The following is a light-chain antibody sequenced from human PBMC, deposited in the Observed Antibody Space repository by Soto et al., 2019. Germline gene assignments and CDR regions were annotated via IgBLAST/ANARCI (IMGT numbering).Light chain of an antibody. Sequence: QSALTQPASVSGSLGQSITISCTGTSSDVGSYNLVSWYQQHPGKAPKLIIYEVTKRPSGVFNRFSGSKSGNTTSLIISGLQAEDEADYYCCSYAGFNTPYVFGTGTRSPS. CDR1: SSDVGSYNL. V-gene: IGLV2-23*02. CDR2: EVT. CDR3: CSYAGFNTPYV. J-gene: IGLJ1*01.